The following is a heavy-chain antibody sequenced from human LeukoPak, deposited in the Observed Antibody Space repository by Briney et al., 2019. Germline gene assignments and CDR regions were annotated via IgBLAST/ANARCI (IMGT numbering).Heavy chain of an antibody. CDR3: ASSSSSWYVGFDY. Sequence: ASVKVSCKASGYTFTGYYMHWVRQAPGQGLEWMGWINPNSGGTNYAQKFQGRVTMTRDTSISTAYMELSGLRSDDTAVYYCASSSSSWYVGFDYWGQGTLVTVSS. J-gene: IGHJ4*02. D-gene: IGHD6-13*01. CDR1: GYTFTGYY. CDR2: INPNSGGT. V-gene: IGHV1-2*02.